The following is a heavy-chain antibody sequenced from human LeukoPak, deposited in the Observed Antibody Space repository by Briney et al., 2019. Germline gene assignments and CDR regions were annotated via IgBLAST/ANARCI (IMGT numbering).Heavy chain of an antibody. CDR1: GGTFSSYA. CDR3: ARSDDFWSGYDY. V-gene: IGHV1-69*05. J-gene: IGHJ4*02. CDR2: IIPIFGTA. Sequence: GASVKVSCKASGGTFSSYAISWVRQAPGQGLEWMGRIIPIFGTANYAQKFQGRVTITTDESTSTAYMELSSLRSEDTAVYYCARSDDFWSGYDYWGQGTLVTVSS. D-gene: IGHD3-3*01.